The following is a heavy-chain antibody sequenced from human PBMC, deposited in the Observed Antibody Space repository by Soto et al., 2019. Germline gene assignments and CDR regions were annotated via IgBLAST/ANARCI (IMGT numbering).Heavy chain of an antibody. V-gene: IGHV1-69*01. CDR1: GGIFSTYA. J-gene: IGHJ4*02. CDR2: IIALFGTP. CDR3: AGARDDYGSGNYYNRTDF. D-gene: IGHD3-10*01. Sequence: QVQLVQSGAEVKKPGSSVKVSCKASGGIFSTYAISWLRQAPGQGLEWMGGIIALFGTPNYAQRFQGSVTITADESTSTAYMELSRLRSEDTAVYYCAGARDDYGSGNYYNRTDFWGQGALVTVSS.